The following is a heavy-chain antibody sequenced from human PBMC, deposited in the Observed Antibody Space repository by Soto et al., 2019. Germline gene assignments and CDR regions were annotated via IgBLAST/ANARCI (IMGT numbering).Heavy chain of an antibody. Sequence: SETLSLTCTVSGGSISDSYWSWIRQSPGKGLELIGYMYYTGSTNYNPSLKSRVTISLDRSKNQFSLKLSSVTAADTAVYYCEGRWGTYFAYWGQGTLVTVSS. CDR1: GGSISDSY. CDR3: EGRWGTYFAY. CDR2: MYYTGST. J-gene: IGHJ4*02. D-gene: IGHD7-27*01. V-gene: IGHV4-59*01.